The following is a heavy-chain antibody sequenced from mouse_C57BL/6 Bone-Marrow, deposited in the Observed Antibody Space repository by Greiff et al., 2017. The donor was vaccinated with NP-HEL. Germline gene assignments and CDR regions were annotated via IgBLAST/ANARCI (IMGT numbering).Heavy chain of an antibody. V-gene: IGHV1-54*01. D-gene: IGHD2-2*01. Sequence: QVQLQQSGAELVRPGTSVKVSCKASGYAFTNYLIEWVKQRPGQGLEWIGVINPGSGGTNYNEKFKGKATLTADKSSSTAYMQLSSLTSEDSAVYFCARSTMVTKNWYFDVWGTGTTVTVSS. CDR3: ARSTMVTKNWYFDV. CDR1: GYAFTNYL. CDR2: INPGSGGT. J-gene: IGHJ1*03.